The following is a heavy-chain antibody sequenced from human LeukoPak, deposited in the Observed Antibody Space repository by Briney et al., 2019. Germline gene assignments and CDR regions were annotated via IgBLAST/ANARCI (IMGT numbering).Heavy chain of an antibody. D-gene: IGHD4-17*01. CDR1: GFTFSSYG. J-gene: IGHJ4*02. CDR2: IWYDGSNK. V-gene: IGHV3-33*01. CDR3: ARRFDYGDYFDY. Sequence: GGSLRLSRAASGFTFSSYGMHWVRQAPGKGLEWVAVIWYDGSNKYYADSVKGRFTISRDNSKNTLYLQMNSLRAEDTAVYYCARRFDYGDYFDYWGQGTLVTVSS.